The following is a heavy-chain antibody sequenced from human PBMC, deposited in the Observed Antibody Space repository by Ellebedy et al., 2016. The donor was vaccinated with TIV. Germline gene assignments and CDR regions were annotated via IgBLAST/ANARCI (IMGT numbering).Heavy chain of an antibody. D-gene: IGHD1-1*01. CDR3: ARRSPPGRYWYFDL. J-gene: IGHJ2*01. CDR1: GYTFTSYD. CDR2: MNPNSGNT. V-gene: IGHV1-8*03. Sequence: ASVKVSCKASGYTFTSYDINWVRQATGQGLEWMGWMNPNSGNTGYAQKFQGRVTITRNTSISTAYMELSSLRSEDTAVYYCARRSPPGRYWYFDLWGRGTLVTVSS.